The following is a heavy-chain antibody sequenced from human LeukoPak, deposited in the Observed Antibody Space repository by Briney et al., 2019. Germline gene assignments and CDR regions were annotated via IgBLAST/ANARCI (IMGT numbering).Heavy chain of an antibody. CDR2: MYHSGST. D-gene: IGHD6-13*01. CDR1: GYSISSGYY. CDR3: ARQGGSSSPYYYYYMDV. J-gene: IGHJ6*03. Sequence: SETLSLTCAVSGYSISSGYYWGWFRQPPGKGLEWIGCMYHSGSTYYNPSLKSRVTISVGTSKNQFSLKLSSVTAADTAVYYCARQGGSSSPYYYYYMDVWGKGTTVIVSS. V-gene: IGHV4-38-2*01.